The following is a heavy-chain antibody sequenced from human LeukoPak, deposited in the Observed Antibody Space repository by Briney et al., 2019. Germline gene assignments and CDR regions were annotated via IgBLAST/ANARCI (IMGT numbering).Heavy chain of an antibody. CDR2: ISYDGSNK. J-gene: IGHJ6*03. V-gene: IGHV3-30*18. Sequence: GGSLRLSCAASGFTFSSYGMHWVRQAPGKGLEWVAVISYDGSNKYYADSVKGRFTISRDNSKNTLYLQMNSLRAEDTAVYYCAKDYYGSGRGYYYYMDVWGKGTTVTVSS. D-gene: IGHD3-10*01. CDR1: GFTFSSYG. CDR3: AKDYYGSGRGYYYYMDV.